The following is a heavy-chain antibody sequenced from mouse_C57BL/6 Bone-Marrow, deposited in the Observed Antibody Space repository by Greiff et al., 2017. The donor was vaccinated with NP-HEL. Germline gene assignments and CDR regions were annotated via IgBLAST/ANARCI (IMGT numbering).Heavy chain of an antibody. CDR3: ARHSIYDGYYLWYFDV. D-gene: IGHD2-3*01. CDR2: ISNGGGST. V-gene: IGHV5-12*01. J-gene: IGHJ1*03. Sequence: EVKVVESGGGLVQPGGSLKLSCAASGFTFSDYYMYWVRQTPEKRLEWVAYISNGGGSTYYPDTVKGRFTISRDNAKNTLYLQMSRLKSEDTAMYYCARHSIYDGYYLWYFDVWGTGTTVTVSS. CDR1: GFTFSDYY.